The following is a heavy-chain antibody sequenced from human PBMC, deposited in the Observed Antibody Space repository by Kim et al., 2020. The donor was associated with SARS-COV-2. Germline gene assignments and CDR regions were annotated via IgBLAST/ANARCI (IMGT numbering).Heavy chain of an antibody. J-gene: IGHJ4*02. Sequence: GGSLRLSCAASGFTFSSYGMHWVRQAPGKGLEWVAVIWYDGSNKYYADSVKGRFTISRDNSKNTLYLQMNSLRAEDTAVYYCAKASNPYYYDSSAHKGLDYWGQGTLVTVSS. V-gene: IGHV3-33*06. D-gene: IGHD3-22*01. CDR2: IWYDGSNK. CDR3: AKASNPYYYDSSAHKGLDY. CDR1: GFTFSSYG.